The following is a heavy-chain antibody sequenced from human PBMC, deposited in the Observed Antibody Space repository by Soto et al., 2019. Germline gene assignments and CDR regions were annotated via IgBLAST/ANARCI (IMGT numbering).Heavy chain of an antibody. CDR1: GGSFSGYY. D-gene: IGHD6-13*01. Sequence: SETLSLTCAVYGGSFSGYYWSWIRQPPGKGLEWIGEINHSGSTNYNPTLKSRVTISVDTSKNQFSLKLSSVTAADTAVYYCARGTSSSWGYGMDVWGQGTTVTVSS. CDR2: INHSGST. J-gene: IGHJ6*02. V-gene: IGHV4-34*01. CDR3: ARGTSSSWGYGMDV.